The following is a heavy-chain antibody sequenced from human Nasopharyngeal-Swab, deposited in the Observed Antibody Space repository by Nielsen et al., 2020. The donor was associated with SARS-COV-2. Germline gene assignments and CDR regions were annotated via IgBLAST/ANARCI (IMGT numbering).Heavy chain of an antibody. Sequence: SCKGSGYSFTSYWISWVRQMPGKGLEWMGRIDPSDSYTNYSPSFQGHVTISADKSISTAYLQWSSLKASDTAMYYCARRPSYYYGSGGIAFDIWGQGTMVTVSS. V-gene: IGHV5-10-1*01. J-gene: IGHJ3*02. D-gene: IGHD3-10*01. CDR1: GYSFTSYW. CDR3: ARRPSYYYGSGGIAFDI. CDR2: IDPSDSYT.